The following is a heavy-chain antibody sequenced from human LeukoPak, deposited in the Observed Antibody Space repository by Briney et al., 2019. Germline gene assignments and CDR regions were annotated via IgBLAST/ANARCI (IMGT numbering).Heavy chain of an antibody. Sequence: GGSLRLSCAASGFTFSSYWMSWVRQAPGKGLEWVANINQDGSEKYSVDSVKGRFTISRDNAKSSLYLQMNSLRAEDTAVYYCARDRNYYDNRSLDPWGQGTLVTVSS. D-gene: IGHD3-22*01. CDR1: GFTFSSYW. CDR2: INQDGSEK. CDR3: ARDRNYYDNRSLDP. V-gene: IGHV3-7*01. J-gene: IGHJ5*02.